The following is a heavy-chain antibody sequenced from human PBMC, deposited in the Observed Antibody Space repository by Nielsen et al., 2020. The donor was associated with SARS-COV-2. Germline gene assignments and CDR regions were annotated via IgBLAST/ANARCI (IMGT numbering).Heavy chain of an antibody. CDR3: ARDGGYSGYARFDY. CDR1: RFAFSDYG. D-gene: IGHD5-12*01. CDR2: IWYDGSNK. J-gene: IGHJ4*02. V-gene: IGHV3-33*08. Sequence: GESLKISCVASRFAFSDYGMHWVRQAPGKGLEWVAVIWYDGSNKYYADSVKGRFTISRDNSKNTLYLQMNSLRAEDTAVYYCARDGGYSGYARFDYWGQGTLVTVSS.